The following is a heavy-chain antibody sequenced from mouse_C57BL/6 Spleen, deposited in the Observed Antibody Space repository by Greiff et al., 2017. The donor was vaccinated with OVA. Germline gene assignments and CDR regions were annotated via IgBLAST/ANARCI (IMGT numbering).Heavy chain of an antibody. CDR2: IYPGDGDT. J-gene: IGHJ3*01. V-gene: IGHV1-82*01. D-gene: IGHD1-1*01. CDR1: GYAFSSSW. CDR3: AKECYYGSSYPFAY. Sequence: VKVVESGPELVKPGASVKISCKASGYAFSSSWMNWVKQRPGKGLEWIGRIYPGDGDTNYNGKFKGKATLTADKSSSTAYMQLSSLTSADSAVYFCAKECYYGSSYPFAYWGQGTLVTVSA.